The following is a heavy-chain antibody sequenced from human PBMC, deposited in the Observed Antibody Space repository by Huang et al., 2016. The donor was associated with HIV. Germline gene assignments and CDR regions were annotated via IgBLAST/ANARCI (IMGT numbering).Heavy chain of an antibody. Sequence: QGRLQQWGAGMLKPSETLSLTCAVYGGSFSRYYWTWVRQPPGRGLEWIVEISQRGTTNYNTSRESRVTISGDTSKNQFSLRRTSVTAADTATYFCARAPAGNDYSLYNYYGLDIWGQGTTVTVSS. CDR1: GGSFSRYY. V-gene: IGHV4-34*01. D-gene: IGHD2-15*01. CDR2: ISQRGTT. J-gene: IGHJ6*02. CDR3: ARAPAGNDYSLYNYYGLDI.